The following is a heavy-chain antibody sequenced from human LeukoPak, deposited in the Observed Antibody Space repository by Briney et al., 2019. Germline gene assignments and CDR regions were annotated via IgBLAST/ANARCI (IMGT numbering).Heavy chain of an antibody. V-gene: IGHV3-21*01. J-gene: IGHJ6*02. CDR1: GFTFSSYS. D-gene: IGHD2-15*01. CDR2: ISSSSSYI. Sequence: PGGSLRLSCAASGFTFSSYSMNWVRQAPGKGLEWVSSISSSSSYIYYADSVKGRFTISRDNAKNSLYLQMNSLRAEDTAVYYCAGEGEDCSGGSCSTYYYYGMDVWGQGTTVTVSS. CDR3: AGEGEDCSGGSCSTYYYYGMDV.